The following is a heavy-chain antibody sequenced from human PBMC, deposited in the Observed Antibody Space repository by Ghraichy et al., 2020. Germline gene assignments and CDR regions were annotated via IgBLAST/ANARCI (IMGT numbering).Heavy chain of an antibody. CDR1: GFTFSSYA. CDR2: ISGSGGST. J-gene: IGHJ4*02. CDR3: AKYPHYYDSSGYYYFDY. V-gene: IGHV3-23*01. Sequence: GESLNISCAASGFTFSSYAMNWVRLAPGKGLEWVSVISGSGGSTSYADSVKGRFTISRDNSQNTLYLQMDSLRAEDTGVYYCAKYPHYYDSSGYYYFDYWGQGTLVTVSS. D-gene: IGHD3-22*01.